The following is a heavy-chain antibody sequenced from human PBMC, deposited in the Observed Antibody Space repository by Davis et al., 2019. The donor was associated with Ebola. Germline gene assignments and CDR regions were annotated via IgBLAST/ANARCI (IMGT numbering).Heavy chain of an antibody. CDR2: IFPADDDT. D-gene: IGHD5-12*01. J-gene: IGHJ5*02. CDR1: GYSFSSYW. Sequence: WESLQISFKASGYSFSSYWIGWVRPMPGKGLEWKGVIFPADDDTRYSPPFQGQVTISVDKSITTAYLQWSSLKASDTAMYYCVSQGYDGFDLWGQGTLVTVSS. CDR3: VSQGYDGFDL. V-gene: IGHV5-51*01.